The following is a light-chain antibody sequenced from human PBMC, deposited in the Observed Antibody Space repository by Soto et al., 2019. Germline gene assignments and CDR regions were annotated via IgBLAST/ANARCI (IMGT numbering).Light chain of an antibody. J-gene: IGKJ5*01. Sequence: DIQMTQSPSSLSASVGDSVTITCRASKDISNYLAWYQQRPGKVPQLLIYAASTLQSGVPSRFSGSGSGTDFTLTISSLQLEDAAIYYCQRYKSASTFGQGTRLEI. CDR2: AAS. CDR3: QRYKSAST. V-gene: IGKV1-27*01. CDR1: KDISNY.